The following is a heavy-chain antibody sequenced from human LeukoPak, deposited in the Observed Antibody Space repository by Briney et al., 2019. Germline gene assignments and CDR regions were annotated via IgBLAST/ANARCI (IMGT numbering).Heavy chain of an antibody. D-gene: IGHD6-19*01. CDR2: INTNTGNP. CDR1: GYTFTSYA. Sequence: ASVKVSCKASGYTFTSYAMNWVRQAPGQGLEWMGWINTNTGNPTYAQGFTGRFVFSLDTSVSTAYLQISSLKAEDTAFYYCVKDQTSSSWYGYFQHWGQGTLVTVSS. V-gene: IGHV7-4-1*02. CDR3: VKDQTSSSWYGYFQH. J-gene: IGHJ1*01.